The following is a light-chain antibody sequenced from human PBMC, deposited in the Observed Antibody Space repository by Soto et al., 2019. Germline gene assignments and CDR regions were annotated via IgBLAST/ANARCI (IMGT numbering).Light chain of an antibody. J-gene: IGKJ5*01. V-gene: IGKV1-5*01. CDR3: QHYTLYSGP. Sequence: IRMTQSPSTLSASVGDRVTITCRASDNIFTYVAWYQHRAGGAPKLLIFDASTLQSGVPPRFSGGGSGTDFTLTITGLQPEDSASYYCQHYTLYSGPFGQWTRLEIK. CDR1: DNIFTY. CDR2: DAS.